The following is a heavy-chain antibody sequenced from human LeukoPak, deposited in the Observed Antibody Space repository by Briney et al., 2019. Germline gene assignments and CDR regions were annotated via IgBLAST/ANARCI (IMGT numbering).Heavy chain of an antibody. CDR1: GYSISSGYY. V-gene: IGHV4-38-2*01. CDR2: IYHSGST. D-gene: IGHD2-2*01. J-gene: IGHJ4*02. Sequence: SETLSLPCAVSGYSISSGYYWGWIRQPPGKGLEWIGSIYHSGSTYYNPSLKSRVTISVDPSKNQFSLKLSSVPAADTAVYYCATLIVVVPAAKGYYFDYWGQGTLVTVSS. CDR3: ATLIVVVPAAKGYYFDY.